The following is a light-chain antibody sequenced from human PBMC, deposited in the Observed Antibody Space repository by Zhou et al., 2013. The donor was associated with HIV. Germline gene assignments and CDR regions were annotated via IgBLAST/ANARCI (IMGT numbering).Light chain of an antibody. V-gene: IGKV1-5*03. J-gene: IGKJ4*01. CDR1: QNISTW. Sequence: DIQMTQSPSSLSASVGDRVTITCRASQNISTWLAWYQQKPGRAPNLLIYKASSLESGVPSRFSGSGSGTEFTLTISSLQPEDFATYYCQQSYSTPFTFGGGTKVEIK. CDR2: KAS. CDR3: QQSYSTPFT.